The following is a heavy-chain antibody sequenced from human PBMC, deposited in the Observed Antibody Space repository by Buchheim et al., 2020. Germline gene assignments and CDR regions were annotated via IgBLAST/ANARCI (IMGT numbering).Heavy chain of an antibody. D-gene: IGHD5-24*01. CDR2: ISGSGGST. Sequence: EVQLLESGGGLVQPGGSLRLSCAASGFTFSSYAMSWVRQAPGKGLEWVSAISGSGGSTYYADSVKGRFTISRDNSKNTLYLQMNSLRAEDTAVYYCAKDIYVDGYKNYYYYGMDVWGQGTT. CDR3: AKDIYVDGYKNYYYYGMDV. CDR1: GFTFSSYA. V-gene: IGHV3-23*01. J-gene: IGHJ6*02.